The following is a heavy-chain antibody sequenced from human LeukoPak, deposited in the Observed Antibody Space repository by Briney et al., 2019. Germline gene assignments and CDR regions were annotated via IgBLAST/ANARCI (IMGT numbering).Heavy chain of an antibody. J-gene: IGHJ4*02. CDR1: GYSISSGYY. V-gene: IGHV4-38-2*02. CDR2: IYHSGST. CDR3: ARLFPLCSGGSCYSVGFDY. D-gene: IGHD2-15*01. Sequence: SETLSLTCTVSGYSISSGYYWGWIRQPPGKGLEWIGSIYHSGSTYYNPSLKSRVTISVDTSKNQFSLKLSSVTAADTAVYYCARLFPLCSGGSCYSVGFDYWGQGTLVTVSS.